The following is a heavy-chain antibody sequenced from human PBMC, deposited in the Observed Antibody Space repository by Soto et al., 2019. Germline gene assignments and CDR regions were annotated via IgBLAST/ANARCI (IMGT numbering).Heavy chain of an antibody. D-gene: IGHD6-19*01. J-gene: IGHJ1*01. CDR2: ISGSGDST. Sequence: GGSLRLSCAASGFTFSSYAMSWVRQAPGKGLEWVSGISGSGDSTYYADSVKGRFTISRDNSKKTVYLQMNSLRAEDTAVYYCAKGVPGIAVAGTGYFQHGGRGTLVTVS. CDR1: GFTFSSYA. CDR3: AKGVPGIAVAGTGYFQH. V-gene: IGHV3-23*01.